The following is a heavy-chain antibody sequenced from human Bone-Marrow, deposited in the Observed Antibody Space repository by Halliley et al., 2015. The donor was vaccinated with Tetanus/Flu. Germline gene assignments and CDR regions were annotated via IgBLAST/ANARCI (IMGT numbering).Heavy chain of an antibody. D-gene: IGHD5-12*01. J-gene: IGHJ4*02. V-gene: IGHV4-31*01. CDR2: IYTSGYP. Sequence: LEWIGYIYTSGYPDYNLSLKSPLTMSVDTSKNQFSLKLSSVTAADTAVYYCASASWGDYHFDYWGQGTLVTVSS. CDR3: ASASWGDYHFDY.